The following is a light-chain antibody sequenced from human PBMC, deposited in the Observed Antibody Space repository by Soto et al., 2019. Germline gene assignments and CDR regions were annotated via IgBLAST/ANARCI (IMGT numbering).Light chain of an antibody. Sequence: QSVLTQPASVSGSPGQSITISCTGTSSDVGNYNYVSWHQHHPGKAPKLMINDVSNRPSGVSSRFSGSKSGNTASLTSSGLQAEDEADYYCSSYTSSDTYVFGTGTQLTVL. CDR1: SSDVGNYNY. V-gene: IGLV2-14*03. CDR2: DVS. J-gene: IGLJ1*01. CDR3: SSYTSSDTYV.